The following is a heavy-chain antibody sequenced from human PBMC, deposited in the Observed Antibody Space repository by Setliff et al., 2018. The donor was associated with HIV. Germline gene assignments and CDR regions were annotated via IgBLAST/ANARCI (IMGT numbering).Heavy chain of an antibody. J-gene: IGHJ6*03. CDR2: MSHNGET. CDR1: GYSISSGYY. CDR3: ARELSHIVGAPRYMDV. V-gene: IGHV4-38-2*02. D-gene: IGHD1-26*01. Sequence: PSETLSLTCAVSGYSISSGYYWGWIRQPPGKGLEWIASMSHNGETYYNPSLKSRVTISVDTSKNQISLKMNSVAAADTAVYHCARELSHIVGAPRYMDVWGKGTTVTVSS.